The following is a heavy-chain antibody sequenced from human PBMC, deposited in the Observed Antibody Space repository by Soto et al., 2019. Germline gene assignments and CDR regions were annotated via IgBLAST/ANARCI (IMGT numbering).Heavy chain of an antibody. CDR2: IYHAGST. CDR3: ARGPPIVGNTTPLDS. D-gene: IGHD1-26*01. Sequence: SETLSLTCTVSGGSITNSNWWSWVRLPPAKGLEWIGDIYHAGSTKYNPSLERRVTMSVDTSNNQFALTLTSVTAADTAVYFCARGPPIVGNTTPLDSWGQGTLVTVSS. J-gene: IGHJ4*02. CDR1: GGSITNSNW. V-gene: IGHV4-4*02.